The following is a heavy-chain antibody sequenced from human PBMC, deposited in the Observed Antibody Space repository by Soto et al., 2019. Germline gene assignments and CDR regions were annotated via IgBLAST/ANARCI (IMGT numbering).Heavy chain of an antibody. CDR2: ISGSGGST. CDR3: AKDPSAGTTWAY. CDR1: GFTFSSYA. D-gene: IGHD1-1*01. V-gene: IGHV3-23*01. J-gene: IGHJ4*02. Sequence: GGSLRLSCAASGFTFSSYAMSWVRQAPGKGLEWVSAISGSGGSTYYADSVKGRFTISRVNSKNTLYLQMNSLRAEDRAVYYCAKDPSAGTTWAYWGQGTLVTVSS.